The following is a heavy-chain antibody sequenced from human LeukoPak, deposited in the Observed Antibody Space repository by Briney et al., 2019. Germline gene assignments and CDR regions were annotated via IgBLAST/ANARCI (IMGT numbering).Heavy chain of an antibody. Sequence: SVKVSCKASGGTFSSYAISWVRQAPGQGLEWMGGIIPIFGIANYAQKFQGRVTITADKSTSTAYMELSSLRSEDTAVYYCARANYGGNSGDYWGQGTLVTVSS. CDR1: GGTFSSYA. J-gene: IGHJ4*02. V-gene: IGHV1-69*10. D-gene: IGHD4-23*01. CDR2: IIPIFGIA. CDR3: ARANYGGNSGDY.